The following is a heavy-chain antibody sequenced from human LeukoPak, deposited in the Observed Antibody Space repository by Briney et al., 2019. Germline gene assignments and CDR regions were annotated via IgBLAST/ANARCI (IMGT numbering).Heavy chain of an antibody. Sequence: PSETLSLTCTVSGGSISSGGYYWSWIRQPPGKGLEWIGYIYHSGSTYYNPSLKSRVTISVDTSKNQFSLKLSSVTAADTAVYYCAREGEGFNWFDPWGQGTLVTVSS. V-gene: IGHV4-30-2*01. J-gene: IGHJ5*02. CDR2: IYHSGST. CDR3: AREGEGFNWFDP. CDR1: GGSISSGGYY.